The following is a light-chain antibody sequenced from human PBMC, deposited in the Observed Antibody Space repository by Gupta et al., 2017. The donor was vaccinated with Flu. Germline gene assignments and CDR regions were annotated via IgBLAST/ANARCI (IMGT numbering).Light chain of an antibody. CDR3: GTWDSSLSAGV. V-gene: IGLV1-51*01. Sequence: QSVLTQPPSVPAAPGQKVTISCSGSSSNIGNNYVSWYQQLPGTAPKLLIYDNNKRPSGIPDRVSGSKSGTSATLGITGLQTGDEADYDCGTWDSSLSAGVFGGGTKLTVL. CDR1: SSNIGNNY. J-gene: IGLJ3*02. CDR2: DNN.